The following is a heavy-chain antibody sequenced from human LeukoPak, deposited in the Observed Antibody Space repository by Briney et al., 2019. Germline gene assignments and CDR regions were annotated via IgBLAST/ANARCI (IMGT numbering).Heavy chain of an antibody. CDR2: ISWNSGSI. V-gene: IGHV3-9*01. CDR3: ARGSEYAAYFDY. J-gene: IGHJ4*02. CDR1: GFTFDDYA. Sequence: GRSLRLSCAASGFTFDDYAMHWVRQAPGKGLEWVSGISWNSGSIGYADSVKGRFTISRDNAKNTLYLQMNSLRAEDTAVYYCARGSEYAAYFDYWGQGTLVTVSS. D-gene: IGHD2-2*01.